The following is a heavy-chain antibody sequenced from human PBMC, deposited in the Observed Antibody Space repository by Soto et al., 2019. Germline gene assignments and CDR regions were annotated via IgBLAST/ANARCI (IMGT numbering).Heavy chain of an antibody. CDR1: GGSFSGYY. D-gene: IGHD6-19*01. J-gene: IGHJ4*02. CDR3: ARGGEQWLVLN. V-gene: IGHV4-34*01. CDR2: INHSGST. Sequence: PSETLSLTCAVYGGSFSGYYWSWIRQPPGKGLEWIGEINHSGSTNYNPSLKSRVTISVDTSKNQFSLKLSSVTVVDTAVYYCARGGEQWLVLNWGQGTLVTVSS.